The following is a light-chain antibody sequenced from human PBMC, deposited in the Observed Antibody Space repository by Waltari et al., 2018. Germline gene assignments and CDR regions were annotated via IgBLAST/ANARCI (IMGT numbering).Light chain of an antibody. J-gene: IGKJ1*01. CDR1: QSIGIY. CDR3: QKYESLPAT. V-gene: IGKV3-20*01. CDR2: HAS. Sequence: EIVLTQSPGTLSLSPGVSATLSCRASQSIGIYLAWYQQKPGQAPRLLMYHASSRATGIPDRFSGSGSGTDFSLTISRLEPEDFAVYYCQKYESLPATFGQGTKVEIK.